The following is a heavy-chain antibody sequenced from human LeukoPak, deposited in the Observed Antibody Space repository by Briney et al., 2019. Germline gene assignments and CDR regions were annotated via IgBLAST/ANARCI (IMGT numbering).Heavy chain of an antibody. CDR2: ISSSGSTI. CDR3: ARVGYYGSGSYYIPYYYYYYYMDV. D-gene: IGHD3-10*01. Sequence: PGGSLRLSCAASGFTFSSYEMDWVRQAPGKGLEWVSYISSSGSTIYYADSAKGRFTISRDNAKNSLYLQMNSLRAEDTAVYYCARVGYYGSGSYYIPYYYYYYYMDVWGKGTTVTVSS. J-gene: IGHJ6*03. CDR1: GFTFSSYE. V-gene: IGHV3-48*03.